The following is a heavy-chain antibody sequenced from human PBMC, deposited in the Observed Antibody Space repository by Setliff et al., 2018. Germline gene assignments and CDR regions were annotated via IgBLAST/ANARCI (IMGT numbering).Heavy chain of an antibody. J-gene: IGHJ6*02. CDR1: GFTFSTYA. D-gene: IGHD3-10*01. CDR2: IKQDGSEK. V-gene: IGHV3-7*01. Sequence: GGSLRLSCAASGFTFSTYAMHWVRQAPGKGLEWVANIKQDGSEKYNVDSVKGRFTISRDNAKNSLYLQMNSLRAEDTAVYYCARDDGITMVRGVITYYYGMDVWGQGTTVTVSS. CDR3: ARDDGITMVRGVITYYYGMDV.